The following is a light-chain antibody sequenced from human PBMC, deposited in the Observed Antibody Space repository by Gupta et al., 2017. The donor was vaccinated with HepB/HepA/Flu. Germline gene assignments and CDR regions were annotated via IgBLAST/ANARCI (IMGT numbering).Light chain of an antibody. CDR2: WAS. CDR3: QQYYSTPT. CDR1: QSVLYSSNNKNY. Sequence: DIVMTQSPDSLAVSLGEGATINCKSSQSVLYSSNNKNYLAWYQQKPGQPPKLLIYWASTRESGVPDRFSGSGSGTDFTLTISSLQAEDVAVYHCQQYYSTPTFGQGTRLEIK. V-gene: IGKV4-1*01. J-gene: IGKJ5*01.